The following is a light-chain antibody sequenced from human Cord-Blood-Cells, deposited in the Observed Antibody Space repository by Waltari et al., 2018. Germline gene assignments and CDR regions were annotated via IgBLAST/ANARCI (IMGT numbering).Light chain of an antibody. J-gene: IGKJ3*01. V-gene: IGKV3-11*01. CDR1: QSVSSY. Sequence: EIVLTQSPATLSLSPGERATLSCRASQSVSSYLAWYQQKPGQAPRLLIYDASNRATGIPARFSGSGSGTDFTLTISSLEPEDFAVYYCQQRSNWPPPFGPRTKVDIK. CDR3: QQRSNWPPP. CDR2: DAS.